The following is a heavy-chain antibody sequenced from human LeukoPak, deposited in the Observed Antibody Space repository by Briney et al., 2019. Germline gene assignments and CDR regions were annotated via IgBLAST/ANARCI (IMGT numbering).Heavy chain of an antibody. J-gene: IGHJ4*02. CDR2: IGTAGDT. CDR3: ARAPFGEYPYYFDY. V-gene: IGHV3-13*01. Sequence: GGSLGLSCAASGFTFSSYDMHWVRQATGKGLEWVSAIGTAGDTYYPGSVKGRFTISRENAKNSLYLQMNSLRAGDTAVYYCARAPFGEYPYYFDYWGQGTLVTVSS. D-gene: IGHD3-10*01. CDR1: GFTFSSYD.